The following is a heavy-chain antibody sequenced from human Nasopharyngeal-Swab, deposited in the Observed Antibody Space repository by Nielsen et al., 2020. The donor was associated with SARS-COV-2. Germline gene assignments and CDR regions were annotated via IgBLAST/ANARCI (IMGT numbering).Heavy chain of an antibody. Sequence: GGSLRLYCAASGFTFSSYSMNWVRQAPGKGLEWVSSISSSSSYIYYADSVKGRFTISRDNSKNTLYLQMNSLRAEDTAVYYCAKVDYGSGSYSPYYWGQGTLVTVSS. CDR2: ISSSSSYI. CDR3: AKVDYGSGSYSPYY. D-gene: IGHD3-10*01. CDR1: GFTFSSYS. J-gene: IGHJ4*02. V-gene: IGHV3-21*04.